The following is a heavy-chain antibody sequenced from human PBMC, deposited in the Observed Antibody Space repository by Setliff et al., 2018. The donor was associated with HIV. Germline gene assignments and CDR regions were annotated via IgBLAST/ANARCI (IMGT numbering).Heavy chain of an antibody. J-gene: IGHJ6*03. D-gene: IGHD3-22*01. CDR2: INHSRRT. CDR3: ARGFSGDYLFTGYLDV. Sequence: SETLSLTCAVYGGSFSGFYWNWIRQAPGKGLEWIGEINHSRRTKYNPSLKSRVTISVDTSKNQFSLKLSSVTAAETAFYYCARGFSGDYLFTGYLDVWGKGTTVTVSS. CDR1: GGSFSGFY. V-gene: IGHV4-34*01.